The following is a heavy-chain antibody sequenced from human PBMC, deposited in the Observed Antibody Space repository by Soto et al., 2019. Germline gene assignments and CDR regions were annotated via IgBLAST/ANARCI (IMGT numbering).Heavy chain of an antibody. V-gene: IGHV4-30-2*01. CDR2: MYHSGST. CDR1: GGSISSGGYS. CDR3: ARVPDY. D-gene: IGHD2-2*01. J-gene: IGHJ4*02. Sequence: QLQLQESGSGLVKPSQTLSLTCAVSGGSISSGGYSWSWIRQPPGKGLEWIGYMYHSGSTYYNPSLKRRLTRAIDRSKNQSSLKLSSVTAADTAVYYCARVPDYGGQGILVTVSS.